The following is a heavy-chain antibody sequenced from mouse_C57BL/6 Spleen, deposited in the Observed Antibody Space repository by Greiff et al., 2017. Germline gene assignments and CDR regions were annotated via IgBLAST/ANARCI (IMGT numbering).Heavy chain of an antibody. Sequence: VQLQQSGAELVRPGTSVKLSCKASGYTFTSYWMHWVKQRPGQGLEWIGVIDPSDSYTNYNQKFKGKATLTVDTSSSTAYMQLSSLTSEDSAVYYCARRWDYDGFAYWCQGTLVTVSA. CDR1: GYTFTSYW. CDR2: IDPSDSYT. V-gene: IGHV1-59*01. D-gene: IGHD2-4*01. CDR3: ARRWDYDGFAY. J-gene: IGHJ3*01.